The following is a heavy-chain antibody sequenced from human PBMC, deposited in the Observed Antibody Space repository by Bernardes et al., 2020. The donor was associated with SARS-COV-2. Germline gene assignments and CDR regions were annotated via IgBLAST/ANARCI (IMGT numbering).Heavy chain of an antibody. V-gene: IGHV3-7*01. CDR3: ARIYSTSSFDFDY. Sequence: SCKASGFTFSTFWMTWVRQAPGKGLEWVANINQDGSETFYVDSVKGRFTISRDNAKNSLFMEMNTLRDEDTAVYYCARIYSTSSFDFDYWGQGTLVTVSS. J-gene: IGHJ4*02. CDR2: INQDGSET. CDR1: GFTFSTFW. D-gene: IGHD6-6*01.